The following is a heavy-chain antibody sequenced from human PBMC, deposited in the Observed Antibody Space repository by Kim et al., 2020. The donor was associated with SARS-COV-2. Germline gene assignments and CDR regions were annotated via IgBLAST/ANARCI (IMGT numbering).Heavy chain of an antibody. V-gene: IGHV4-4*09. D-gene: IGHD6-25*01. Sequence: GSTNPTPTPKRPVTISVDTPKNQFSLKLRSVTAADTAVYYCARRRDYFDYWGQGTLVTVSS. CDR2: GST. J-gene: IGHJ4*02. CDR3: ARRRDYFDY.